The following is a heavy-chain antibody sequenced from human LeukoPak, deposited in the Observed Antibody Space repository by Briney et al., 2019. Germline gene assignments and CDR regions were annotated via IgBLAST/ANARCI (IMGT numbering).Heavy chain of an antibody. D-gene: IGHD5/OR15-5a*01. CDR2: IYYSGST. CDR1: GGSISSYY. V-gene: IGHV4-59*01. J-gene: IGHJ4*02. Sequence: SETLSLTCTVSGGSISSYYWSWIRQPPGKGLEWIGYIYYSGSTNYNPSLKSRVTISVDTSKNQFSLKLSSVTAADTAVYYCARVSERTSTSPLDYWGQETLVTVSS. CDR3: ARVSERTSTSPLDY.